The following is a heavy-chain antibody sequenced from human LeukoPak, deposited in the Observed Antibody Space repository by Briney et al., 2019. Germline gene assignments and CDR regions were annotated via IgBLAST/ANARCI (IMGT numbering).Heavy chain of an antibody. CDR3: ARDGGGSSWYTSPFDY. Sequence: SETLSLTCTVSGGSISSYYWSWIRQPPGKGLEWIGYIYYSWSTNYNPSLKSRVTISVDTSKNQFSLKLSSVTAADTAVYYCARDGGGSSWYTSPFDYWGQGTLVTVSS. CDR2: IYYSWST. CDR1: GGSISSYY. D-gene: IGHD6-13*01. J-gene: IGHJ4*02. V-gene: IGHV4-59*01.